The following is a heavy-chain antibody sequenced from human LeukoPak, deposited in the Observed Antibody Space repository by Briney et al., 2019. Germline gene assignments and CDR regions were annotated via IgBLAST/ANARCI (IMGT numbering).Heavy chain of an antibody. Sequence: ASVKVSCKAFGYTFTSNYMHWVRQAPGQGLEWMGIINPSGGSTSYAQKFQGRVTMTRDMSTSTVYMELSSLRSEDTAVYYCARDAGVGGSHFDYWGQGTLVTVSS. CDR3: ARDAGVGGSHFDY. CDR2: INPSGGST. V-gene: IGHV1-46*01. D-gene: IGHD1-26*01. J-gene: IGHJ4*02. CDR1: GYTFTSNY.